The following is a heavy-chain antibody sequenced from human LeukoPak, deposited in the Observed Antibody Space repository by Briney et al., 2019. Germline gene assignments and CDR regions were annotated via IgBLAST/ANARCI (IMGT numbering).Heavy chain of an antibody. J-gene: IGHJ4*02. CDR3: ARGYYDSSGYYLPYFDY. D-gene: IGHD3-22*01. CDR2: ISSSGSTI. CDR1: GFTFSSYE. Sequence: PGGSLRLSCAASGFTFSSYEMNWVRQAPGKGLEWVSYISSSGSTIYYADSVKGRFTISRDNAKNSLYLQMNSLRAEDTAVYYCARGYYDSSGYYLPYFDYWGLGTLVTVSS. V-gene: IGHV3-48*03.